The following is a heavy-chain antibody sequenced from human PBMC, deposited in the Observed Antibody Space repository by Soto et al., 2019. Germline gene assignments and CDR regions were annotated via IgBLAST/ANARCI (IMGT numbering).Heavy chain of an antibody. CDR3: AREKRRRITMIVVVNDAFDI. D-gene: IGHD3-22*01. J-gene: IGHJ3*02. Sequence: GASVKVSCKASGYTFTSTYMHWVRQAPGQGLEWMGVIDPNGGRTIYAEKFQGRLTLTRDTSTATDYMQLSSLRPEDTAMYFCAREKRRRITMIVVVNDAFDIWGQGTMVTVSS. CDR1: GYTFTSTY. V-gene: IGHV1-46*01. CDR2: IDPNGGRT.